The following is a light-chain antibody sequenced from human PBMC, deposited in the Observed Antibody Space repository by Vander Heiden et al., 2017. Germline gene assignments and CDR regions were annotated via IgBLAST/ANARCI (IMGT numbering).Light chain of an antibody. CDR2: AAF. Sequence: IQMIQSPSSVSASVGDRVTITCRASQDIKRWLAWYQQKPGKAPKLLIYAAFSLQSGVSSRFSGSGSGTDFTLTISSLQPEDFATYYCHQTNSFPRTFGQGTKVEIK. CDR3: HQTNSFPRT. CDR1: QDIKRW. J-gene: IGKJ1*01. V-gene: IGKV1-12*01.